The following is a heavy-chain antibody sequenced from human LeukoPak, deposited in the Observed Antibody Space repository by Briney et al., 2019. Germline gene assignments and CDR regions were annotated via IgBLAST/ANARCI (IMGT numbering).Heavy chain of an antibody. J-gene: IGHJ5*01. D-gene: IGHD5-18*01. CDR1: GGSVSGYY. CDR2: IYTSDNT. Sequence: PSETLSLSCTVSGGSVSGYYWTWIRQPPGKGLEWVGYIYTSDNTHYNPSLKSRLTMSVDTSKNQFSLTLRSVTAADTVVYYCARGSGYTAMGDLGSWGQGTLVTVSS. V-gene: IGHV4-59*02. CDR3: ARGSGYTAMGDLGS.